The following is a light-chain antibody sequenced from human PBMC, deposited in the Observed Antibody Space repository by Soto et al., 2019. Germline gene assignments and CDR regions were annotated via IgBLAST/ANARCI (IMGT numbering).Light chain of an antibody. V-gene: IGLV2-14*03. J-gene: IGLJ2*01. CDR2: DVS. CDR1: SSDVGGHSY. CDR3: SSYRTSTTVV. Sequence: QSALTQPASVSGSPGQSITISCTGTSSDVGGHSYVSWYQQHPGKAPKLIISDVSYRPSGISDRFSGSKSGNTASLTISGLQPDDEAEYYCSSYRTSTTVVFGGGTKLTVL.